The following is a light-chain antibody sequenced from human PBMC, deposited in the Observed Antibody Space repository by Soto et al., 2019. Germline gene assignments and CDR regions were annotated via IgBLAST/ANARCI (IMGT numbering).Light chain of an antibody. Sequence: IQITHSPCTLSASVKNRVTITFRASQSFSNWLAWYQQKPGKAPKLLIYDVSSLQSGVPSRFSGSGSGTEFTLTISNLQPDDSATYYCQQYSSYWTFGQGTNVDIK. CDR2: DVS. V-gene: IGKV1-5*01. CDR3: QQYSSYWT. CDR1: QSFSNW. J-gene: IGKJ1*01.